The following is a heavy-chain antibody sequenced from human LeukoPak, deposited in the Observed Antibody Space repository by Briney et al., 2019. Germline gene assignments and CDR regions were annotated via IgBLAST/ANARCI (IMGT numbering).Heavy chain of an antibody. Sequence: ASVKVSCKASGGTFSSYAISWVRQAPGQGLEWMGRIIPILGIANYAQKFQGRVTITADKSTSTAYMELSSLRPEDTAVYYCATIRRQQLRAFDIWGQGTMVTVSS. V-gene: IGHV1-69*04. CDR2: IIPILGIA. CDR1: GGTFSSYA. J-gene: IGHJ3*02. D-gene: IGHD6-13*01. CDR3: ATIRRQQLRAFDI.